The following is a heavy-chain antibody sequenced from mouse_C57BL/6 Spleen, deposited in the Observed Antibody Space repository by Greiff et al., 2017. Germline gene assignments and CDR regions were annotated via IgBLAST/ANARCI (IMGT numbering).Heavy chain of an antibody. CDR2: IWSGGST. CDR1: GFSLTSYG. V-gene: IGHV2-2*01. J-gene: IGHJ4*01. CDR3: ARKGIITTAGAMDY. Sequence: VQLQESGPGLVQPSQSLSITCTVSGFSLTSYGVHWVRQSPGKGLEWLGVIWSGGSTDYNAAFISRLSISKDNSKSQVFFKMNSLQADDTAIYYCARKGIITTAGAMDYWGQGTSVTVSS. D-gene: IGHD1-1*01.